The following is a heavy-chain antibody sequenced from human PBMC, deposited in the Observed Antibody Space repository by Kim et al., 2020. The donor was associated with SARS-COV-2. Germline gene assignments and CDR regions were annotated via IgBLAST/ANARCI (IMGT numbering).Heavy chain of an antibody. Sequence: ASVKVSCKASGYTFTSYYMHWVRQAPGQGLEWMGIINPSGGSTSYAQKFQGRVTMTRDTSTSTVYMELSSLRSEDTAVYYCARDLETGTTSGVGEGAFDIWGQGTMVTVSS. CDR2: INPSGGST. CDR3: ARDLETGTTSGVGEGAFDI. V-gene: IGHV1-46*01. D-gene: IGHD1-1*01. J-gene: IGHJ3*02. CDR1: GYTFTSYY.